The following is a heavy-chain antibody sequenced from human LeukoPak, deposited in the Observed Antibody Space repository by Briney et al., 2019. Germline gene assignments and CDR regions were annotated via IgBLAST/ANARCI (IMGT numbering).Heavy chain of an antibody. D-gene: IGHD6-19*01. CDR2: IKQDGSEK. CDR1: GFTFSSHW. CDR3: ARVQYNSSGWPYFDY. V-gene: IGHV3-7*05. Sequence: GGSLRLSCAASGFTFSSHWMSWVRQAPGKGLEWVANIKQDGSEKYYVDSVKGRFTISRDNAKNSLYLQMNSLRAEDTAVYYCARVQYNSSGWPYFDYWGQGTLVTVSS. J-gene: IGHJ4*02.